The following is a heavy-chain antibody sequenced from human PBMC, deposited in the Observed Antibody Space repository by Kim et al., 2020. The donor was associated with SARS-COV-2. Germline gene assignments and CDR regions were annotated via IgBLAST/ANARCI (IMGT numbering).Heavy chain of an antibody. CDR1: GGSISSGGYS. V-gene: IGHV4-30-2*01. Sequence: SETLSLTCAVSGGSISSGGYSWSWIRQPPGKGLEWIGYIYHGGSTYYNPSVKSRVTISVDRSKNQFSLKLSSVTAADTAVYYCASATHYGSGSRFDPWGQGTLVTVSS. J-gene: IGHJ5*02. D-gene: IGHD3-10*01. CDR3: ASATHYGSGSRFDP. CDR2: IYHGGST.